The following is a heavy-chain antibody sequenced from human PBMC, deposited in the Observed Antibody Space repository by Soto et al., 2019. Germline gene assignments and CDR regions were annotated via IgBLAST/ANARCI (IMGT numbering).Heavy chain of an antibody. Sequence: EVQLLESGGGLVQPGGSVRLSCEASGFTFSDYAMTWVRQPPGKGLEWVSAMRLRGESSFFADSVKGRFTISRDNSQNALSLRMSSLRVEDTVVYFCARTPSFYQGSGTYLGDFYYGLDVWGQGTTVTVSS. J-gene: IGHJ6*02. V-gene: IGHV3-23*01. CDR2: MRLRGESS. CDR3: ARTPSFYQGSGTYLGDFYYGLDV. D-gene: IGHD3-10*01. CDR1: GFTFSDYA.